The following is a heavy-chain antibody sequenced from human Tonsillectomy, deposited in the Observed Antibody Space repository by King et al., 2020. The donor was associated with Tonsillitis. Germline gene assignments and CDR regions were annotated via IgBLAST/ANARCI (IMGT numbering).Heavy chain of an antibody. CDR3: SRDGYDISGEPDVFDI. J-gene: IGHJ3*02. CDR2: IRSRADGGTT. Sequence: VQRVESGGDLVQPGRFLRLSCTASGFTIGDYAMSWFRHAPGKGLEWVSLIRSRADGGTTDYAASVKGRFIISGDDSKRIAYLQMNSLKTEDTAVYYCSRDGYDISGEPDVFDIWGQGKKVTVSS. CDR1: GFTIGDYA. D-gene: IGHD5-12*01. V-gene: IGHV3-49*03.